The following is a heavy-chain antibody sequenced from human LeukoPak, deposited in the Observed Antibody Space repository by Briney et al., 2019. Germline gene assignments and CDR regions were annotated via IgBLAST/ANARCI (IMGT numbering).Heavy chain of an antibody. D-gene: IGHD1-26*01. Sequence: GASVKVSCKASGYTFTSYAIGWVRQAPGQGLEWMGWISAYNGYTNYAQSLQGRVTMTTDTSTSTAYMELRSLRSDDTAMYYCAGVGGNYEGLIDYWGQGTLVTVSS. J-gene: IGHJ4*02. CDR2: ISAYNGYT. CDR3: AGVGGNYEGLIDY. V-gene: IGHV1-18*01. CDR1: GYTFTSYA.